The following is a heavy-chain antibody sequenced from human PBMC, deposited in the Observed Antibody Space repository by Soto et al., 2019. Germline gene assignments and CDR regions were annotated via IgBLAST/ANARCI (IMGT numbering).Heavy chain of an antibody. CDR2: IYYSGST. J-gene: IGHJ4*02. CDR3: ARGLGSSSD. D-gene: IGHD6-6*01. Sequence: ETLSLTCTVSGGSISSYYWSWIRQPPGKGLEWIGYIYYSGSTNYNPSLKSRVTISVDTSKNQFSLKLSSVTAADTAVYYCARGLGSSSDWGQGTLVTVSS. CDR1: GGSISSYY. V-gene: IGHV4-59*01.